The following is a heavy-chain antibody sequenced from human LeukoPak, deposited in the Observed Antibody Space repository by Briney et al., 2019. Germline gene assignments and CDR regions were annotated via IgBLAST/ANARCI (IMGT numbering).Heavy chain of an antibody. CDR3: AREHKTFDY. CDR1: GLIFSNYW. CDR2: IRPDGGEQ. V-gene: IGHV3-7*03. J-gene: IGHJ4*02. Sequence: GGSLRLSCVASGLIFSNYWMNWVRQAPGKGLEWVANIRPDGGEQFYVDSVKGRFTISRDNADNSLYLQLTSLRPEDTAVYYCAREHKTFDYWGQGILVTVSS.